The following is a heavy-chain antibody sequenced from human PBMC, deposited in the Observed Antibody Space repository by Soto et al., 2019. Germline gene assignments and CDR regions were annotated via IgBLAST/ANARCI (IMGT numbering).Heavy chain of an antibody. Sequence: QVQLQESGPGLVKPSETLSLTCSVSGGSFSSYYWSWIRQPPGKGLEWIGYIFYSGSTTYNPSLKXGXTXPXXTSKNQFSLKLSSVTAADTAVYSCARAYGLDAFDFWGQGTMVTVSS. J-gene: IGHJ3*01. CDR3: ARAYGLDAFDF. D-gene: IGHD4-17*01. V-gene: IGHV4-59*08. CDR1: GGSFSSYY. CDR2: IFYSGST.